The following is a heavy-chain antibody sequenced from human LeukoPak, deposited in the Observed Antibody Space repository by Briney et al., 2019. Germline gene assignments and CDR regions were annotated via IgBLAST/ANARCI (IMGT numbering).Heavy chain of an antibody. Sequence: GGSLRLSCAASGFTFSDYYMSWIRQAPGKGLEWVSYISSSGSTIYYADSVKGRFTISRDDAKNSLYLQMNSLRVEDTAMYHCARERHTFDPWGQGTLVTVSS. V-gene: IGHV3-11*04. D-gene: IGHD6-25*01. CDR2: ISSSGSTI. J-gene: IGHJ5*02. CDR3: ARERHTFDP. CDR1: GFTFSDYY.